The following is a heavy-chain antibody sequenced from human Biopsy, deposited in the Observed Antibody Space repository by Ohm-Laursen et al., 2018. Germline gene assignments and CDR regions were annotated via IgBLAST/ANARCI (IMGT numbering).Heavy chain of an antibody. CDR1: GFTFGSYD. D-gene: IGHD2-21*01. CDR3: ARGTYCDNDDCYTSGLDV. J-gene: IGHJ6*02. CDR2: IGTTGDT. Sequence: SLRLSCSASGFTFGSYDMHWVRQGIGKGLEWVSAIGTTGDTYYAGSVKGRFTISRENATNSLYLQMNSLRAGDTAVYYCARGTYCDNDDCYTSGLDVWGQGTTVTVSS. V-gene: IGHV3-13*01.